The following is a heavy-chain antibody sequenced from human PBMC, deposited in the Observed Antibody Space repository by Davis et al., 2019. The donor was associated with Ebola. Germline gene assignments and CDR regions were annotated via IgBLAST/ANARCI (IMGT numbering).Heavy chain of an antibody. V-gene: IGHV3-23*01. Sequence: GESLKISCEASGFSFSTYAMTWVRQAPGKGLEWVSAISGSGGSIYYADSVKGRFTISKDSSKNTLYLQMSSLRAEDTARYYCAKDDYHSGSPFDYWGQGTLVTVSS. D-gene: IGHD1-26*01. CDR1: GFSFSTYA. CDR2: ISGSGGSI. J-gene: IGHJ4*02. CDR3: AKDDYHSGSPFDY.